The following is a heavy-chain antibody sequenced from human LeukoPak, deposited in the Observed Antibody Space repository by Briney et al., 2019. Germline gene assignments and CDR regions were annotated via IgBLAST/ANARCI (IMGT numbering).Heavy chain of an antibody. Sequence: SVKVSCKASGYTFTSYGISWVRQAPGQGLEWMGGIIPIFGTANYAQKFQGRVTITADESTSTAYMELSSLRSEDTAVYYCAMWVAVAGDLWGQGTLVTVSS. CDR1: GYTFTSYG. J-gene: IGHJ5*02. V-gene: IGHV1-69*13. CDR2: IIPIFGTA. D-gene: IGHD6-19*01. CDR3: AMWVAVAGDL.